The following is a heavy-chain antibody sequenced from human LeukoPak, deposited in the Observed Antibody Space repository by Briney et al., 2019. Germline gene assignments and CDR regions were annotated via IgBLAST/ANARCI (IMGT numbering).Heavy chain of an antibody. D-gene: IGHD4-17*01. Sequence: GGSLRLSCAASGFTVSGNYMSWIRQAPGKGLEWVSYFSSSSSYTNYADSVKGRFTISRDNAKNSLYLQMNSLRAEDTAVYHCARAGGDYGERYDYWGQGTLVTVSS. J-gene: IGHJ4*02. CDR3: ARAGGDYGERYDY. CDR1: GFTVSGNY. CDR2: FSSSSSYT. V-gene: IGHV3-11*05.